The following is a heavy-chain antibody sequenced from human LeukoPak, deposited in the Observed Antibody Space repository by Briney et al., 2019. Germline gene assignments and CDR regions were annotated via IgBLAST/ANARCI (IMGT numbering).Heavy chain of an antibody. CDR1: GFTFSSYA. D-gene: IGHD2-8*02. V-gene: IGHV3-30-3*01. CDR2: ISYDGSNK. CDR3: AREPPLLVSAFDY. J-gene: IGHJ4*02. Sequence: PGRSLRLSCAASGFTFSSYAMHWVRQAPGKGLEWVAVISYDGSNKYYADSVKGRFTISRDNSKNTLYLQMNSLRAEDTAVYYCAREPPLLVSAFDYWGQGTLVTVSS.